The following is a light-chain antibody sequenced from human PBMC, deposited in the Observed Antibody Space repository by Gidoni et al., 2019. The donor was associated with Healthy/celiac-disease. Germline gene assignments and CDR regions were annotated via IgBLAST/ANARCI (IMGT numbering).Light chain of an antibody. Sequence: DIQMTQSPSSLSASVGDRVTITCRASQSISSYLNWYQQKPGKAPKRLIYAASSLQSGVPSRFSGSGSGTDFTLTISSLQPEDFATYYCQQSYSTYGFGQGTKLEIK. J-gene: IGKJ2*03. CDR1: QSISSY. V-gene: IGKV1-39*01. CDR3: QQSYSTYG. CDR2: AAS.